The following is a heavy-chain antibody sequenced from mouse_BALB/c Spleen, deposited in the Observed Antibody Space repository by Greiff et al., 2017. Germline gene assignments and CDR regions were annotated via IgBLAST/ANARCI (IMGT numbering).Heavy chain of an antibody. J-gene: IGHJ2*01. Sequence: VHVKQSGAELVKPGASVKLSCTASGFNIKDTYMHWVKQRPEQGLEWIGRIDPANGNTKYDPKFQGKATITADTSSNTAYLQLSSLTSEDTAVYYCARGTTADYWGQGTTLTVSS. CDR2: IDPANGNT. V-gene: IGHV14-3*02. D-gene: IGHD1-2*01. CDR3: ARGTTADY. CDR1: GFNIKDTY.